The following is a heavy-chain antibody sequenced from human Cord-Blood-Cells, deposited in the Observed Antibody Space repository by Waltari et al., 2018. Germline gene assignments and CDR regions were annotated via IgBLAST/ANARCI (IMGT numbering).Heavy chain of an antibody. J-gene: IGHJ6*03. D-gene: IGHD3-3*01. Sequence: QVHLQESGPGLVKPPETLFLTCPASGGPSSSSSWSWLRLPAGPGLEWIGRIYTGGSTNDNPSVKSRVTMSVDTSKNQFSLKLSSVTAADTAVYYCARDLAYYDFWSGYRNYYMDVWGKGTTVTVSS. CDR3: ARDLAYYDFWSGYRNYYMDV. CDR1: GGPSSSSS. V-gene: IGHV4-4*07. CDR2: IYTGGST.